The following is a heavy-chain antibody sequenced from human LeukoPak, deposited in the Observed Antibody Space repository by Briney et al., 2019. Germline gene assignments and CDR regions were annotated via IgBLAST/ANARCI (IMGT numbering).Heavy chain of an antibody. J-gene: IGHJ5*02. V-gene: IGHV6-1*01. CDR3: ARKGSSWYNWFDP. D-gene: IGHD6-13*01. CDR2: TYYRSKRYN. CDR1: GDSVSSNSAA. Sequence: SQTLSLTCAISGDSVSSNSAAWNWIRQSPSRGLEWLGRTYYRSKRYNDYAVSVKSRITINPDTSKNQFSLQLNSVTAADTAVYYCARKGSSWYNWFDPWGQGTLVTVSS.